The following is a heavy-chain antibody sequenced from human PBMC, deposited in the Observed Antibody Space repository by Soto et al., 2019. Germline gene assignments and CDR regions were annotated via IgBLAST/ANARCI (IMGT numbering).Heavy chain of an antibody. CDR1: GFSFSSYW. CDR2: ISPDGSDK. V-gene: IGHV3-7*01. Sequence: EVQLVESGGGLVQPGGSLRLSCAASGFSFSSYWMTWVRQAPGKGLEWVANISPDGSDKYYVDSAKGRFTISRDHVKNSLYLQVNSLRVDDTALYYCARARIDLWGPGTLVTVSS. CDR3: ARARIDL. J-gene: IGHJ2*01.